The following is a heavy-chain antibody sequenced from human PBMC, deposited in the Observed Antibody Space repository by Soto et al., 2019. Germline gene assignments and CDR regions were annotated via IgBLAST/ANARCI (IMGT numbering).Heavy chain of an antibody. V-gene: IGHV5-51*01. CDR2: IYPGDSDT. Sequence: PGESLKISCKGSGYNFNRYWIGWVRLMPGKGLEWMGAIYPGDSDTRYSPSLQGQVTISADKSSSAAYLQWSSLQASDTATYYCARSLVNGTYEGVDNWGQGTMVTVPS. D-gene: IGHD6-13*01. CDR3: ARSLVNGTYEGVDN. J-gene: IGHJ3*02. CDR1: GYNFNRYW.